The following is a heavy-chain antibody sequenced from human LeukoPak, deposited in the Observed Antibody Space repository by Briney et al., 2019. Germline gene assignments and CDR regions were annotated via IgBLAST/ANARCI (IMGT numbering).Heavy chain of an antibody. CDR1: GGSISSGDYY. CDR3: AREITGEFSGYWFDP. D-gene: IGHD3-10*01. V-gene: IGHV4-30-4*01. Sequence: SETLSLTCTVSGGSISSGDYYWSWIRQPPGKGLEWIGYIYYSGSTYYNPSLKSRVTISVDTSKNQFSLKLSSVTAADTAVYYCAREITGEFSGYWFDPWGQGTLVTVSS. J-gene: IGHJ5*02. CDR2: IYYSGST.